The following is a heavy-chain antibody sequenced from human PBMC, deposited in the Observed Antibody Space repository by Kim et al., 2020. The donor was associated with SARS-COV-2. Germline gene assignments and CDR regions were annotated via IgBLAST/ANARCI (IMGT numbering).Heavy chain of an antibody. CDR2: ISYDGSNK. V-gene: IGHV3-30*18. J-gene: IGHJ4*01. CDR1: GFTFSSYG. CDR3: AKDLDYYDSSGYYPSDY. Sequence: GGSLRLSCAASGFTFSSYGMHWVRQAPGKGLEWVAVISYDGSNKYYADSVKGRFTISRDNSKNTLYLQMNSLRPEDTAVYYCAKDLDYYDSSGYYPSDY. D-gene: IGHD3-22*01.